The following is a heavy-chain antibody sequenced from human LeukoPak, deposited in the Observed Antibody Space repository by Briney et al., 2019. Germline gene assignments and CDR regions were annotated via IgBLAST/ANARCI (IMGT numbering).Heavy chain of an antibody. CDR1: GGSISSSSYY. CDR3: ARGWERVDY. CDR2: IYYSGST. J-gene: IGHJ4*02. D-gene: IGHD1-26*01. V-gene: IGHV4-39*01. Sequence: PSETLSLTCTVSGGSISSSSYYWGWLRQPPGKGLEWIGSIYYSGSTYYNPSLKSRVTISVDTSKNQVSLKLSSVTAADTAVYYCARGWERVDYWGQGTLVTVPS.